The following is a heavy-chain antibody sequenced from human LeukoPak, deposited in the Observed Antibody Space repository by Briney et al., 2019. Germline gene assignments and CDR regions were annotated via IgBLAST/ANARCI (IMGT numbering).Heavy chain of an antibody. Sequence: GGSLRLSCAAFGFTFTDYHMSWIRQAPGKGLECVSYISPGGGSKYFADSVKGRFTISRDNAKDSLYLQMNSLTAEDTAVYYCAGGRDTAVAGPGGYFDYWAQGTLVTVSS. V-gene: IGHV3-11*01. CDR3: AGGRDTAVAGPGGYFDY. CDR1: GFTFTDYH. J-gene: IGHJ4*02. D-gene: IGHD6-19*01. CDR2: ISPGGGSK.